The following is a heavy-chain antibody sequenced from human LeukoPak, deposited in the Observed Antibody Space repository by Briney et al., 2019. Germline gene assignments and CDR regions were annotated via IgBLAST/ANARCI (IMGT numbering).Heavy chain of an antibody. V-gene: IGHV1-69*06. CDR3: ARDSDYSNYGGYDY. D-gene: IGHD4-11*01. J-gene: IGHJ4*02. CDR1: GYTFSDYY. CDR2: IIPIFGTA. Sequence: SVKVSCKTSGYTFSDYYIHWIRQAPGQGLEWMGGIIPIFGTANYAQKFQGRVTITADKSTSTAYMELSSLRSEDTAVYYCARDSDYSNYGGYDYWGQGTLVTVSS.